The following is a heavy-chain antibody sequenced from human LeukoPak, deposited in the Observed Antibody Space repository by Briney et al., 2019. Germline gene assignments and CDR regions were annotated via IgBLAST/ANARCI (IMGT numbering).Heavy chain of an antibody. V-gene: IGHV3-48*03. CDR1: GFTFSDYE. D-gene: IGHD5-24*01. CDR3: ARLRGGYRLY. CDR2: ISSSGSTI. Sequence: GGSLRLSCAASGFTFSDYEMNRVRQAPGKGLEWVSYISSSGSTIYYADSVKGRFTISRDNAKNSLYLQINSLRAEDTAVYYCARLRGGYRLYWGQGTLVTVSS. J-gene: IGHJ4*02.